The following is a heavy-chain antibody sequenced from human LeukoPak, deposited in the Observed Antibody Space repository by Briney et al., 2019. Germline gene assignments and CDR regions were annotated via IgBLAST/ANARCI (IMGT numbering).Heavy chain of an antibody. J-gene: IGHJ5*02. V-gene: IGHV1-8*02. CDR2: MNPNSGNT. CDR3: ARGRWTGYCSSTSCYSGLDP. CDR1: GGTFSSYA. D-gene: IGHD2-2*02. Sequence: RASVKVSCKASGGTFSSYAISWVRQAPGQGLEWMGWMNPNSGNTGYAQKFQDRVTMTRNTSISTAYMELSSLRSEDTAVYYCARGRWTGYCSSTSCYSGLDPWGQGTLVTVSS.